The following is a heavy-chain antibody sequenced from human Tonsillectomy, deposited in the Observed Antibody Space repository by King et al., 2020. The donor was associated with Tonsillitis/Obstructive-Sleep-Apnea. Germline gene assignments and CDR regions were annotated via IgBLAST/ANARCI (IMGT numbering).Heavy chain of an antibody. V-gene: IGHV5-51*01. CDR3: ARQLYGSGSYYNGDAFDI. CDR1: GYSFVSYW. CDR2: IFPGDSVT. Sequence: KLVQSGAEVKKPGESLKLSCEASGYSFVSYWIGWVRQMPGKGLEWMGIIFPGDSVTSYSPSFQGQVTISADKSITTAYLQWSSLKASDTAMYYCARQLYGSGSYYNGDAFDIWGQGTMVTVSS. J-gene: IGHJ3*02. D-gene: IGHD3-10*01.